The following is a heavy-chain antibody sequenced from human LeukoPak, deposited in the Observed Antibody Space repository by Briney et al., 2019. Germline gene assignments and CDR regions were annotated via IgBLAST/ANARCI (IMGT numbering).Heavy chain of an antibody. CDR1: GGSISSSTHY. Sequence: PSETLSLTCTVSGGSISSSTHYWGWIRQPPGKGLEWMGSIYYSGTTYYSPSLKSRVTISVDMSKNQFSLRLSSVTAADTVAYYCARSYCSSSCYAVGAFDIWGQGTVVTVSS. D-gene: IGHD2-2*01. V-gene: IGHV4-39*01. CDR3: ARSYCSSSCYAVGAFDI. J-gene: IGHJ3*02. CDR2: IYYSGTT.